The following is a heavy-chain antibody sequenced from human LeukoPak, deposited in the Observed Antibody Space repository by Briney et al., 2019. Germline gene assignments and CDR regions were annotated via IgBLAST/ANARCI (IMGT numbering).Heavy chain of an antibody. CDR2: IIPILGIA. J-gene: IGHJ4*02. Sequence: GASVKVSCKASGYTFTSYYMHWVRQAPGQGLEWMGRIIPILGIANYAQKFQGRVTITADKSTSTAYMELSSLRSEDTAVYYCATYNWSDVDEGLGYFDYWGQGTLVTVSS. D-gene: IGHD1-20*01. V-gene: IGHV1-69*02. CDR3: ATYNWSDVDEGLGYFDY. CDR1: GYTFTSYY.